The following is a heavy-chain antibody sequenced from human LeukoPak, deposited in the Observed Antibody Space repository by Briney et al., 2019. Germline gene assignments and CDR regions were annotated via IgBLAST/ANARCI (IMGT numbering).Heavy chain of an antibody. D-gene: IGHD6-13*01. J-gene: IGHJ4*02. CDR2: ISGNRGKI. CDR1: GFTFYDYA. CDR3: AKDIGSSSWYFGN. V-gene: IGHV3-9*01. Sequence: GGSLRLSCVASGFTFYDYAMDWVRQAPGKGVEWVSGISGNRGKIKYADAVRGRVTISRDNAKNSLYLEMNSLREEDTALYYCAKDIGSSSWYFGNWGQGTLVTVSS.